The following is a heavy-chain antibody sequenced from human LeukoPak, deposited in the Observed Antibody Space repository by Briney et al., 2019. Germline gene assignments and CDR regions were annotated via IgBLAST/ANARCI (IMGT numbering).Heavy chain of an antibody. Sequence: PGGSLRLSCAASGFTFSSYAMSWVRQAPGKGLEWVSAISGSGGSTYYADSVKGRFTVSRDNSKNTLYLQMNSLRAEDTAVYYCAKGHSSGWYYSDHWGQGTLVTVSS. J-gene: IGHJ4*02. CDR2: ISGSGGST. V-gene: IGHV3-23*01. CDR1: GFTFSSYA. D-gene: IGHD6-19*01. CDR3: AKGHSSGWYYSDH.